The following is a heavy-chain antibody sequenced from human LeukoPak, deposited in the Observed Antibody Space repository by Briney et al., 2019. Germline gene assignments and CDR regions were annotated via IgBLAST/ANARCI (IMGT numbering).Heavy chain of an antibody. J-gene: IGHJ4*02. V-gene: IGHV3-21*01. D-gene: IGHD3-22*01. Sequence: KSGGSLRLSCVASGFTFSTHWMTWVRQAPGKGLEWVSSISSSSSYIYYADSVKGRFTISRDNAKNSLYLQMNSLRAEDTAVYYCARDWETAYYYDSSGYYPNDYWGQGTLVTVSS. CDR1: GFTFSTHW. CDR2: ISSSSSYI. CDR3: ARDWETAYYYDSSGYYPNDY.